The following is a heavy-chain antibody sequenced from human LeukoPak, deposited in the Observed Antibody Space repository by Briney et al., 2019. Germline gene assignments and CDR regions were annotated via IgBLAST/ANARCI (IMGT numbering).Heavy chain of an antibody. CDR3: AKRYAGVWFDY. CDR2: IYWNDDK. V-gene: IGHV2-5*01. J-gene: IGHJ4*02. Sequence: SGPTLVKPTQTLTLTCTFSGFSLRTRGVGVGWIRQPPGKALEWLSLIYWNDDKRYSPSLKSRLTITKDTSKNKVVLTMTDMDPWDKAKYSCAKRYAGVWFDYWGQGTLVTVSS. D-gene: IGHD2-2*01. CDR1: GFSLRTRGVG.